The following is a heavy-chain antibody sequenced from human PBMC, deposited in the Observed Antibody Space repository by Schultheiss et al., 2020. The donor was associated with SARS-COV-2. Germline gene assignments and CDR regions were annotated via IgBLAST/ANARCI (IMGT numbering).Heavy chain of an antibody. Sequence: SETLSLTCTVSGGSISSYYWSWIRQPPGKGLEWIGYIYYSGSTNYNPSLKSRVTMSVDTSKNQFSLKLSSVTAADTAVYYCARLTRSSWYYFDYWGQGTLVTVSS. D-gene: IGHD6-13*01. CDR1: GGSISSYY. CDR2: IYYSGST. J-gene: IGHJ4*02. V-gene: IGHV4-59*08. CDR3: ARLTRSSWYYFDY.